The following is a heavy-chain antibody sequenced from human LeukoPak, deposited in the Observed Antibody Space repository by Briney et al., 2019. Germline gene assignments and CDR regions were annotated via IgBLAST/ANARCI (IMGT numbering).Heavy chain of an antibody. J-gene: IGHJ4*02. CDR3: ARGPRYFDWIDY. CDR2: IWYDGSNK. CDR1: GFTFSSYG. D-gene: IGHD3-9*01. Sequence: GGSLRLSCAASGFTFSSYGMPWVRRAPGKGLEWVAVIWYDGSNKYYADSVKGRFTISRDNSKNTLYLQMNSLRAEDTAVYYCARGPRYFDWIDYWGQGTLVTVSS. V-gene: IGHV3-33*01.